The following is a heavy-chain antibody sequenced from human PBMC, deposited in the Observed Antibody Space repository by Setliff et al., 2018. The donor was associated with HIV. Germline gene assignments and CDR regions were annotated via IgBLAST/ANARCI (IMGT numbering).Heavy chain of an antibody. CDR1: GGTIRNNNYH. V-gene: IGHV4-39*01. CDR3: ARLFSGSPGDY. D-gene: IGHD3-10*01. CDR2: IYYLGTT. Sequence: LSLTCSVSGGTIRNNNYHWGWIRQPPGEGLEWLGSIYYLGTTYYNPSPKSRLTISVDTSRNLFSLHLSSVPAADTAVYYCARLFSGSPGDYWGQGTLVTVSS. J-gene: IGHJ4*02.